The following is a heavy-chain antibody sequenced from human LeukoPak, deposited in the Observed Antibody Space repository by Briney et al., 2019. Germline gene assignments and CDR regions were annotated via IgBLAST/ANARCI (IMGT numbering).Heavy chain of an antibody. Sequence: PGGSLRLSCEASGPHFSGYWMSWVRQAPGKGLECVANIKTDGSEKYYVDSVKGRFTISRDNAKNSLYLQMNNLRVEDTAVYYCASGNWNDRAFDIWGQGTMVIVSS. J-gene: IGHJ3*02. CDR1: GPHFSGYW. CDR2: IKTDGSEK. D-gene: IGHD1-20*01. V-gene: IGHV3-7*01. CDR3: ASGNWNDRAFDI.